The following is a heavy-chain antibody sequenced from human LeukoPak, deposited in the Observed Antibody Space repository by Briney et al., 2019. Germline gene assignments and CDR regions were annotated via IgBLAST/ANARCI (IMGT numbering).Heavy chain of an antibody. Sequence: GGSLRLSCAASGFTFSSYTMNWVRQAPGKGLVWVSYIRSRSGTIYYADSVKGRFTISRDNVKNSLYLQMNSLRAEDTAVYYCARDFYGSGGYAMDVWGQGTTVTVSS. V-gene: IGHV3-48*04. J-gene: IGHJ6*02. CDR3: ARDFYGSGGYAMDV. CDR2: IRSRSGTI. CDR1: GFTFSSYT. D-gene: IGHD3-10*01.